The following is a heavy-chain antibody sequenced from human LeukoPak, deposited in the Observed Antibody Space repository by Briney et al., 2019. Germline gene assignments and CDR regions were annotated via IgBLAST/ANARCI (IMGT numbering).Heavy chain of an antibody. J-gene: IGHJ4*02. D-gene: IGHD2-15*01. CDR3: ARDGGYCSGGSCYYVY. V-gene: IGHV3-11*06. Sequence: PGGSLRLSCAASGFTFSDYYMSWIHQAPGKGLEWVSYISSSSSYTNYADSVKGRFTISRDNAKNSLYLQMNSLRAEDTAVYYCARDGGYCSGGSCYYVYWGQGTLATVSS. CDR1: GFTFSDYY. CDR2: ISSSSSYT.